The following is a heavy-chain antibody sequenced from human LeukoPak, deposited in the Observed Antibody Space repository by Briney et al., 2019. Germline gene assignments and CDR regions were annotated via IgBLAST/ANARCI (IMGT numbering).Heavy chain of an antibody. CDR3: ARTPGLSRRYCSGGSCYKYAFDI. CDR1: GGSFSGYY. V-gene: IGHV4-34*01. D-gene: IGHD2-15*01. CDR2: INHSGST. J-gene: IGHJ3*02. Sequence: PETLSLTCAVYGGSFSGYYWSWIRQPPGKGLEWIGEINHSGSTNYNPSLKSRVTISVDTSKNQFSLKLSSVTAADTAVYYCARTPGLSRRYCSGGSCYKYAFDIWGQGTMVTVSS.